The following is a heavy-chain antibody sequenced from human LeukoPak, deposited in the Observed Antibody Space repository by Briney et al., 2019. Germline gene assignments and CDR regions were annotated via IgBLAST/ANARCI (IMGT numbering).Heavy chain of an antibody. Sequence: SETLSLTCTVSGYSMSSGYYWGWIRQPPGKGLQWIGSIFHSDNSYYNPSLKSRITISVDTSKNHFSLKLSSVTAVDTAVYYCARGKYNYGSRPVAGWYFDYWGQGTLVTVSS. CDR3: ARGKYNYGSRPVAGWYFDY. D-gene: IGHD3-22*01. V-gene: IGHV4-38-2*02. J-gene: IGHJ4*02. CDR2: IFHSDNS. CDR1: GYSMSSGYY.